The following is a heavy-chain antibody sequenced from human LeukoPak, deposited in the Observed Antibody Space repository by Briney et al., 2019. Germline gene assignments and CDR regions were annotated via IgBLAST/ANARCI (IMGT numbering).Heavy chain of an antibody. CDR3: ARGRGYTGSPVDY. CDR1: GFTFNNYW. Sequence: PGGTLTLSCAASGFTFNNYWMHWVCQALGQEMVWVSRSNSDGSSTSYADSVKGRFTVSRDNAKNTLYLQTNSLRAEDTAVFYCARGRGYTGSPVDYWGQGTLVTVSS. J-gene: IGHJ4*02. CDR2: SNSDGSST. V-gene: IGHV3-74*01. D-gene: IGHD1-26*01.